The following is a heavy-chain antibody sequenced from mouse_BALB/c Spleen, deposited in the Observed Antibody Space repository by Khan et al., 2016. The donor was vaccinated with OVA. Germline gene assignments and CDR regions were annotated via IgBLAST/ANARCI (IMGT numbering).Heavy chain of an antibody. CDR1: GFSLNNYS. CDR2: IWSAGST. Sequence: QVQLKQSGPGLVQPSQSLSITCTVSGFSLNNYSVHWVRQSPGKGLEWLGIIWSAGSTEYNAAFISRLTISKDHSRSQVFFKKNSLQPNATAIYYCARRGYDYGRGALFAYWGQGTLVTVSA. V-gene: IGHV2-2*02. CDR3: ARRGYDYGRGALFAY. D-gene: IGHD2-4*01. J-gene: IGHJ3*01.